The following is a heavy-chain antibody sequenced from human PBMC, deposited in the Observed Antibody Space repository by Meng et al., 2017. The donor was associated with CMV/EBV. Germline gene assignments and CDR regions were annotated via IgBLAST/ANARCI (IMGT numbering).Heavy chain of an antibody. V-gene: IGHV3-48*04. CDR2: ISSSSSTI. Sequence: LTCAASGFTFSSYSMNWVRQAPGKGLEWVSYISSSSSTIYYADSVKGRFTISRDNAKNSLYLQMNSLRAEDTAVYYCARESPIGVDIWGQGTMVTVSS. D-gene: IGHD2/OR15-2a*01. CDR1: GFTFSSYS. CDR3: ARESPIGVDI. J-gene: IGHJ3*02.